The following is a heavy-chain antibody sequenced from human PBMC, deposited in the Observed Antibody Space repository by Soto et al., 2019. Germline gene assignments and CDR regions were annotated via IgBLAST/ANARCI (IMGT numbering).Heavy chain of an antibody. J-gene: IGHJ4*02. CDR3: ARDSLYYYDSSGPEEG. Sequence: GGSLRLSCAASGFTFSSYWMSWVRQAPGKGLEWVANIKQDGSEKYYVDSVKGRFTISRDNAKNSLYLQMNSLRAEDTAVYYCARDSLYYYDSSGPEEGGGQGTLVTVSS. CDR2: IKQDGSEK. D-gene: IGHD3-22*01. V-gene: IGHV3-7*01. CDR1: GFTFSSYW.